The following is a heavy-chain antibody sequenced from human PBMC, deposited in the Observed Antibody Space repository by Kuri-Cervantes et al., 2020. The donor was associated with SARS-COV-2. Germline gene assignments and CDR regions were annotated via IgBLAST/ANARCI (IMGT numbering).Heavy chain of an antibody. J-gene: IGHJ4*02. V-gene: IGHV1-58*02. CDR3: AADTSSGWSWGY. CDR1: GFTFTSSG. Sequence: SVNVSCKASGFTFTSSGMQWVRQARGQRLEGIGWSVVGSGNTNYAQKFQERVTITRDMSTSTAYMELSSLRSEDTAVYYCAADTSSGWSWGYWGQGTLVTVSS. D-gene: IGHD6-19*01. CDR2: SVVGSGNT.